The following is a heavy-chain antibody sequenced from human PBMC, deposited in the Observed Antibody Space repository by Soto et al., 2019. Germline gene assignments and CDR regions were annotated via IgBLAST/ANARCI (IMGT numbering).Heavy chain of an antibody. CDR2: INWNGGST. J-gene: IGHJ6*03. D-gene: IGHD6-6*01. Sequence: GGSLRLSCAASGFTFDDYGMSWVRQAPGKGLEWVSGINWNGGSTGYTDSVKGRFTISRDNAKNSLYLQMNSLRAEDTALYHCARNIAARDYYYYYYYMDVWGKGTTVTVSS. V-gene: IGHV3-20*01. CDR3: ARNIAARDYYYYYYYMDV. CDR1: GFTFDDYG.